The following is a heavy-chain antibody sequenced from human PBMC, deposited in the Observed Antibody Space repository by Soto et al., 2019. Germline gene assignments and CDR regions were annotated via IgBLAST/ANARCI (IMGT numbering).Heavy chain of an antibody. CDR3: AGGAAGSSSRGWYFDL. D-gene: IGHD6-6*01. Sequence: QVQLVQSGAEVKKPGSSVKVSCKASGGTFSSYAISWVRQAPGQGLEWMGGIIPIFGTANYAQKFQGRVTITADEYTSTAYMELSSLRSEDTAVYYCAGGAAGSSSRGWYFDLWGRGTLLTVSS. V-gene: IGHV1-69*01. CDR2: IIPIFGTA. CDR1: GGTFSSYA. J-gene: IGHJ2*01.